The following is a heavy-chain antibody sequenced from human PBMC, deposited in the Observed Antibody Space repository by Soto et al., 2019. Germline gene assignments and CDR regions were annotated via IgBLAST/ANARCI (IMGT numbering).Heavy chain of an antibody. V-gene: IGHV4-34*01. CDR3: ARSPTPPHLELRKWWFDP. CDR2: INHSGST. CDR1: GGSFSGYY. J-gene: IGHJ5*02. Sequence: SETLSLTCAVYGGSFSGYYWSWIRQPPGKGLEWIGEINHSGSTNYNPSLKSRVTISVDTSKNQFSLKLSSVTAADTAVYYCARSPTPPHLELRKWWFDPWGQGTLVTVSS. D-gene: IGHD1-7*01.